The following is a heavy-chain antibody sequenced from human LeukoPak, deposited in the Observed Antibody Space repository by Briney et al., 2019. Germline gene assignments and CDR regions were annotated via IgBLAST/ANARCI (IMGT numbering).Heavy chain of an antibody. CDR1: GGSFSGYY. Sequence: SETLSLTCAVYGGSFSGYYWSWIRQPPGKGLEWIGEINHSGSTNYNPSLKSRVTISVDTSKNQFSLKLSSVTAADTAVYYCARDYSGSLDYWGQGTLVTVSS. J-gene: IGHJ4*02. CDR2: INHSGST. CDR3: ARDYSGSLDY. D-gene: IGHD1-26*01. V-gene: IGHV4-34*01.